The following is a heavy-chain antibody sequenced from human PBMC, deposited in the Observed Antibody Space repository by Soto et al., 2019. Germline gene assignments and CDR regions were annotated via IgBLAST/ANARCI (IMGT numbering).Heavy chain of an antibody. CDR2: INHSGST. Sequence: SETLSLTCAVYGGSFSGYYWSWIRQPPGKGLEWIGEINHSGSTNYNPSLKSRVTISVDTSKNQFSLKLSSVTAADTAVYYCARSRRAGAIFGVVRWYFDYWGQGTLVTVSA. V-gene: IGHV4-34*01. D-gene: IGHD3-3*01. CDR1: GGSFSGYY. CDR3: ARSRRAGAIFGVVRWYFDY. J-gene: IGHJ4*02.